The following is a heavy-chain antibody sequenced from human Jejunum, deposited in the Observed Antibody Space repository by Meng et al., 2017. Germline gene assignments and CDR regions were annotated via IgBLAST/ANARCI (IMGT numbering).Heavy chain of an antibody. J-gene: IGHJ4*02. CDR3: ARVRFWSGYSNYFDY. V-gene: IGHV4-4*02. Sequence: SETLSLTCAVSGGSTNSENWWSWVRQPPGKGLEWIGEIYHSGITNYNPSLKSRVTISVDTSKNQFSLKLSSVTAADTAVYYCARVRFWSGYSNYFDYWGQGTLVTVSS. CDR2: IYHSGIT. D-gene: IGHD3-3*01. CDR1: GGSTNSENW.